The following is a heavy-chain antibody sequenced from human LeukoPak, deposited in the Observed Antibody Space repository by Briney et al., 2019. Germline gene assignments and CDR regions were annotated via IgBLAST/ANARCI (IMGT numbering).Heavy chain of an antibody. J-gene: IGHJ3*02. V-gene: IGHV3-74*01. CDR2: INRDGSST. CDR3: TFSSYGDHVGVDAFDI. CDR1: GFTFSTYW. Sequence: GRSLRLSCAASGFTFSTYWMHWVRHAPGKGLVWVSRINRDGSSTNYADSVKGRFTTSRDNAKNTVYLQMNSLSAEDTAMYYCTFSSYGDHVGVDAFDIWGQGTMVTVSS. D-gene: IGHD4-17*01.